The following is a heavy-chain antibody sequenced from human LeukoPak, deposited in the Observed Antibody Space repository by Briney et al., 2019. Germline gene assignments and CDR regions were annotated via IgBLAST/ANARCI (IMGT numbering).Heavy chain of an antibody. CDR3: ARHLPIAVAGEFDY. CDR1: GGSISSYY. J-gene: IGHJ4*02. D-gene: IGHD6-19*01. Sequence: PSETLSLTCTVSGGSISSYYWSWLRQPPGKGLEWIGYIYYSGSTNYNPSLKSRVTISVDTSKNQFSLKLSSVTAADTAVYYCARHLPIAVAGEFDYWGQGTLVTVSS. V-gene: IGHV4-59*08. CDR2: IYYSGST.